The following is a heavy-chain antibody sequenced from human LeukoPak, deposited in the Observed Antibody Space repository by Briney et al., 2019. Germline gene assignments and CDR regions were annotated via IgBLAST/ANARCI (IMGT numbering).Heavy chain of an antibody. Sequence: KPSETLSLTCAVYGGSFSGYYWTWVRQPPGQGLEWIGEINHSGSTEYDPSLKSRVTISLDKPKSQFSLKLSSVTAADTAVYYCARKGATAGGTRALDIWGQGTMVTVSS. J-gene: IGHJ3*02. V-gene: IGHV4-34*01. D-gene: IGHD4-23*01. CDR1: GGSFSGYY. CDR3: ARKGATAGGTRALDI. CDR2: INHSGST.